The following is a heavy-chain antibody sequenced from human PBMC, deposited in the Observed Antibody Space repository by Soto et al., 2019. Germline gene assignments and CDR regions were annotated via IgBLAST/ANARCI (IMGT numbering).Heavy chain of an antibody. CDR1: GFPFNDYY. CDR2: ISPKSTSR. Sequence: QVHLVESGGGLVKPGGSLRLSCATSGFPFNDYYMTWIRQAPGKGLEWLSHISPKSTSRNYADSVKGRFTISRDNTESSLFLQMNSLGVDDTAVYSCVRGGGGGLFEHWGQGVLVTVSS. V-gene: IGHV3-11*06. D-gene: IGHD2-21*01. J-gene: IGHJ4*02. CDR3: VRGGGGGLFEH.